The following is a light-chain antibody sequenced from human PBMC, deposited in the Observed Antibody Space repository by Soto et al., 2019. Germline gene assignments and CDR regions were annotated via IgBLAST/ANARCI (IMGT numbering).Light chain of an antibody. CDR2: TAS. J-gene: IGKJ5*01. CDR1: QDISYY. V-gene: IGKV1-9*01. CDR3: QQFNSYPIT. Sequence: IQLTQSPSFLSSFVGDRVTLTCRASQDISYYLAWYQKKTGKAPKILIYTASTLQSGVPSRFSGSGSGTEFNLTISRLQTEDFATYDCQQFNSYPITVGQGTRLEIK.